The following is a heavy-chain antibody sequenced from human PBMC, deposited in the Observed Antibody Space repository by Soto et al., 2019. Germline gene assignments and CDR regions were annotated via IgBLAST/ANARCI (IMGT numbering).Heavy chain of an antibody. CDR2: ISSSGSTI. CDR3: ARDVQGGPIVFGELRYYYYGMDV. CDR1: GFTFSSYE. Sequence: HPGGSLRLSCAASGFTFSSYEMNWVRQAPGKGLEWVSYISSSGSTIYYADSVKGRFTISRDNAKNSLYLQMNSLRAEDTAVYYCARDVQGGPIVFGELRYYYYGMDVWGQGTTVTVSS. J-gene: IGHJ6*02. D-gene: IGHD3-10*02. V-gene: IGHV3-48*03.